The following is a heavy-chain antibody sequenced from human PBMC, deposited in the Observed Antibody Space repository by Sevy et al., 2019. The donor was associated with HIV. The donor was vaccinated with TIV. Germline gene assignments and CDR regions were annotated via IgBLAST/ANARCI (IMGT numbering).Heavy chain of an antibody. CDR1: GFTFSNFE. D-gene: IGHD3-22*01. V-gene: IGHV3-48*03. CDR3: ARATYYYDSSGPYYFDY. CDR2: ITSSGSTI. J-gene: IGHJ4*02. Sequence: GGSLRLTCAASGFTFSNFEMNWVRQAPGKGLEWISYITSSGSTIYYADSVQGRFTISRDNAKNSLFLQMNSLRAEDTAVYYCARATYYYDSSGPYYFDYWVQGTLVTVSS.